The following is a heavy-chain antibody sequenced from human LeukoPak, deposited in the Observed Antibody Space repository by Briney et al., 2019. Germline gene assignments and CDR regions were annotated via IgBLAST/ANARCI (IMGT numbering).Heavy chain of an antibody. Sequence: PSETLSLTCTVSGDSISNGGYYWSWIRLHPGKGLEWVGYIYDSGTTYYSPALQSRFSISVDTSDNKFSLKLKSLTAADTAVYYCARGGDRRGFDYWGQGTLVTVSS. V-gene: IGHV4-31*03. CDR1: GDSISNGGYY. D-gene: IGHD1-14*01. CDR2: IYDSGTT. CDR3: ARGGDRRGFDY. J-gene: IGHJ4*02.